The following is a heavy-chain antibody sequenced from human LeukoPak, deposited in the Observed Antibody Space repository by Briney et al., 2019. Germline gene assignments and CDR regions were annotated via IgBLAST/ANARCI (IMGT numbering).Heavy chain of an antibody. CDR3: TRHPGIYNYVWYPYYFDC. V-gene: IGHV4-34*01. J-gene: IGHJ4*02. CDR1: GGSFSGYY. CDR2: INHSGST. Sequence: SETLSLTCAVYGGSFSGYYWSWIRQPPGKGLEWIGEINHSGSTNYNPSLKSRVTISVDTSKNQFSLKLSSVTAADTALYYCTRHPGIYNYVWYPYYFDCWGQGTLVTVSS. D-gene: IGHD3-16*01.